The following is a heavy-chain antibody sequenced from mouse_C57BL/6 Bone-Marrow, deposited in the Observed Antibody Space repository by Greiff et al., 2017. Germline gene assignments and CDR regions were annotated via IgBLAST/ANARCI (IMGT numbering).Heavy chain of an antibody. J-gene: IGHJ2*01. CDR3: ARSYYYGSRRDY. Sequence: VQLKQSGPELVKPGASVKMSCKASGYTFTDYNMHWVKQSHGKSLEWIGYINPNNGGTSYNQKFKGKATLTVNKSSSTAYMELRSLTSEDSAVYYCARSYYYGSRRDYWGQGTTLTVSS. V-gene: IGHV1-22*01. CDR1: GYTFTDYN. D-gene: IGHD1-1*01. CDR2: INPNNGGT.